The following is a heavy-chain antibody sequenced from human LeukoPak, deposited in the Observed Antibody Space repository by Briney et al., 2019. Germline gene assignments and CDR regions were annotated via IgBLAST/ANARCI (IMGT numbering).Heavy chain of an antibody. V-gene: IGHV1-46*01. CDR2: INPSGGST. CDR3: ARDGSSGWWTEQHYFDY. J-gene: IGHJ4*02. CDR1: GYTFTSYY. D-gene: IGHD6-19*01. Sequence: EASVKVSCKASGYTFTSYYMHWVRQAPGQGLEWMGIINPSGGSTSYAQKFQGRVTMTRDMSTSTVYMELSSLRSEDTAVYYCARDGSSGWWTEQHYFDYWGQGTLVTVSS.